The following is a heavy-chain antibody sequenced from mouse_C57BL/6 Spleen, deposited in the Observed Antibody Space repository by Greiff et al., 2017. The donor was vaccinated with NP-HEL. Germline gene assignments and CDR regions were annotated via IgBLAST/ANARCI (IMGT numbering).Heavy chain of an antibody. J-gene: IGHJ4*01. CDR3: ARENYDYPDAMDY. CDR2: IYPGDGDT. D-gene: IGHD2-4*01. CDR1: GYAFSSYW. Sequence: QVQLQQSGAELVKPGASVKISCKASGYAFSSYWMNWVKQRPGKGLEWIGQIYPGDGDTNYNGKFKGKATLTADKSSSTAYMQLSSLTSEDSAVYFCARENYDYPDAMDYWGQGTSVTVSS. V-gene: IGHV1-80*01.